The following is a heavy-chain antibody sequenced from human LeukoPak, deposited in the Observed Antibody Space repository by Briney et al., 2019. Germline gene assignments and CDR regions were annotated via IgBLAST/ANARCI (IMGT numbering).Heavy chain of an antibody. CDR2: FDPEDGET. CDR3: ATFIIGRLLHPFDC. D-gene: IGHD2-21*02. J-gene: IGHJ4*02. V-gene: IGHV1-24*01. CDR1: GYTLTELS. Sequence: ASVKVSCKVSGYTLTELSMHWVRQAPGKGLEWMGGFDPEDGETIYAQKFQGRVTMTEDTSTDTAYMELSSLRSEDTAVYYCATFIIGRLLHPFDCWGQGTLVTVSS.